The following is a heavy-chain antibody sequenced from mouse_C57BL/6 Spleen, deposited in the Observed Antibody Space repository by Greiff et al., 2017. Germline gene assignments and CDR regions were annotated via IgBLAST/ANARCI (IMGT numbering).Heavy chain of an antibody. CDR3: ARGYYGSPYYFDY. CDR1: GYTFTSYW. D-gene: IGHD1-1*01. CDR2: INPSNGGT. V-gene: IGHV1-53*01. Sequence: VQLQQPGTELVKPGASVKLSCKASGYTFTSYWMHWVKQRPGQGLEWIGNINPSNGGTNYNEKFKSKATLTVDKSSSTAYMQLSSLTSEDSAVYYGARGYYGSPYYFDYWGQGTTLTVSS. J-gene: IGHJ2*01.